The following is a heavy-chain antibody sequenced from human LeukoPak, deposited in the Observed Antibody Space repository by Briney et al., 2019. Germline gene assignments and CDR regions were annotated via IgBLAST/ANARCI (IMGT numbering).Heavy chain of an antibody. J-gene: IGHJ6*03. D-gene: IGHD2-15*01. CDR1: GFTFDDYA. V-gene: IGHV3-43D*03. Sequence: PGGSLRLSCAASGFTFDDYAMHWVRQAPGKGLEWVSLISWDGGSTYYADSVKGRFTISRDNSKNSLYLQMNSLRAEDTALYYCAKESRYCSGGSCRYYYYMDVWGKGTTVTVSS. CDR3: AKESRYCSGGSCRYYYYMDV. CDR2: ISWDGGST.